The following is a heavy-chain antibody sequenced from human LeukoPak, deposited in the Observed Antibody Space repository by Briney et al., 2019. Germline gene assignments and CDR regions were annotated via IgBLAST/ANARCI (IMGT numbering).Heavy chain of an antibody. D-gene: IGHD3-3*01. V-gene: IGHV3-48*01. Sequence: GGSLRLSCAASGFTVSSNYMSWVRQAPGKGLEWVSYISSSSSTIYYADSVKGRFTISRDNAKNSLYLQMNSLRAEDTAVYYCARDGVTIFGVVPSYFDYWGQGTLVTVSS. CDR1: GFTVSSNY. CDR2: ISSSSSTI. J-gene: IGHJ4*02. CDR3: ARDGVTIFGVVPSYFDY.